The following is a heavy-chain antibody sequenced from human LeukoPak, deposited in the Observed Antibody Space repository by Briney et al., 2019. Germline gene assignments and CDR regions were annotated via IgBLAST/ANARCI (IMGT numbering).Heavy chain of an antibody. V-gene: IGHV3-30*18. D-gene: IGHD3-22*01. J-gene: IGHJ4*02. CDR3: AKEGYYDSSGYSTMGY. CDR2: ISYDGSNK. CDR1: GFTFSSYA. Sequence: GGSLRLSCAASGFTFSSYAMSWVRQAPGKGLEWVAVISYDGSNKYYADSVKGRFTISRDNSKNTLYLQMNSLRAEDTAVYYCAKEGYYDSSGYSTMGYWGQGTLVTVSS.